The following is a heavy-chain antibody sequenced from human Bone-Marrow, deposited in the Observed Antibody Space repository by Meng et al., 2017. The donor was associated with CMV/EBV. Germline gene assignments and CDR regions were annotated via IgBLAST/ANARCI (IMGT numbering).Heavy chain of an antibody. D-gene: IGHD6-6*01. J-gene: IGHJ6*02. Sequence: GGSLRLSCAASGFTFDDYAMHWVRQAPGKGLEWVSGISWNSGSIGYADSVKGRFTISRDNAKNSLYLQMNSLRAEDTAVYYCARDLRQLVRYYYYYYGMDVWGQGTTVTVSS. CDR3: ARDLRQLVRYYYYYYGMDV. V-gene: IGHV3-9*01. CDR2: ISWNSGSI. CDR1: GFTFDDYA.